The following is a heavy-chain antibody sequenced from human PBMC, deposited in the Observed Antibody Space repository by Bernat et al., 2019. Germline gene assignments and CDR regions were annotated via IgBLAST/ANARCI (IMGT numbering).Heavy chain of an antibody. D-gene: IGHD3-10*01. CDR2: ISYDGSNK. CDR1: GFTFSSYA. CDR3: ASPGSSGSYYSSGYYFDY. J-gene: IGHJ4*02. V-gene: IGHV3-30-3*01. Sequence: QVQLVESGGGVVQPGRSLRLSCAASGFTFSSYAMHWVRQAPGKGLEWVAVISYDGSNKYYADSVKGRFTISRDNSKNTLYLQMNSLRAEDTAVYYCASPGSSGSYYSSGYYFDYWGQGTLVTVSS.